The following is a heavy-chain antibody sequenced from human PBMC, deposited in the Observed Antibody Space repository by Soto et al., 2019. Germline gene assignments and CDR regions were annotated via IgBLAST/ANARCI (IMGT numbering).Heavy chain of an antibody. CDR2: MLHSGTT. J-gene: IGHJ3*01. CDR1: GDSISSPKW. Sequence: QVQLQESGPGLVKPSGTLSLTCAVSGDSISSPKWWTWVRQPPGKGLEWIGDMLHSGTTNYNPSLKSRVTISVDKSKHQFSLTLYSVTAADTAVYYCAYSPGWYRHDLWGPGTLVIVSS. CDR3: AYSPGWYRHDL. D-gene: IGHD6-19*01. V-gene: IGHV4-4*02.